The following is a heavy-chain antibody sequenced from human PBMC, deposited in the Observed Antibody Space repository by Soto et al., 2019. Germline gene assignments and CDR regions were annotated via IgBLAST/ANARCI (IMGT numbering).Heavy chain of an antibody. Sequence: GGSLRLSCAASGFTFSSYAMSWVRQAPGKGLEWVSAISGSGGSTYYADSVKGRFTISRDNSKNTLYLQMNSLRAEDTVVYYCAKLTFCGVDCYFHPNYYYYGMDVWGQGTTVTVSS. CDR3: AKLTFCGVDCYFHPNYYYYGMDV. D-gene: IGHD2-21*02. V-gene: IGHV3-23*01. CDR2: ISGSGGST. CDR1: GFTFSSYA. J-gene: IGHJ6*02.